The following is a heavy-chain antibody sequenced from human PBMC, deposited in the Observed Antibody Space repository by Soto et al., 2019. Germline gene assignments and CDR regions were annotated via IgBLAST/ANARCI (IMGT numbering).Heavy chain of an antibody. V-gene: IGHV3-23*01. J-gene: IGHJ5*02. CDR3: AKSIRVVFWGSS. D-gene: IGHD3-16*01. CDR1: GFTFSSYA. CDR2: ISGSGGST. Sequence: EVQLLESGGGLVQPGGSLRLSCAASGFTFSSYAMSWVRQAPGKGLEWVSAISGSGGSTYYADSVKGRFTISRDNSKNTLYLQMNSLRAEDTAVYCCAKSIRVVFWGSSWGQGTLVTVSS.